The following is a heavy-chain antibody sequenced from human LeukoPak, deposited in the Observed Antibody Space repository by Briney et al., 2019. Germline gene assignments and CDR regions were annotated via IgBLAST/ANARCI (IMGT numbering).Heavy chain of an antibody. Sequence: ASVKVSCKASGYTFTGYYMHWVRQAPGQGLEWMGWINPNSGGTNYAQRFQGRVTMTSDTSTSTAYMELRSLRSDDTAVYYCARAVIPVAVKPAFDYWGQGTLVTVSS. V-gene: IGHV1-2*02. CDR2: INPNSGGT. D-gene: IGHD6-13*01. CDR1: GYTFTGYY. CDR3: ARAVIPVAVKPAFDY. J-gene: IGHJ4*02.